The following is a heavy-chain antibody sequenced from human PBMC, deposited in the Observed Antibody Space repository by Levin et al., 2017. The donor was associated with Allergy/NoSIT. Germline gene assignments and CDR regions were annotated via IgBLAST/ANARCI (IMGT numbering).Heavy chain of an antibody. CDR1: GFSLSTSGMC. J-gene: IGHJ4*02. Sequence: SGPTLVKPTQTLTLTCTFSGFSLSTSGMCVSWIRQPPGKALEWLARIDWDDDKYYSTSLKTRLTISKDTSKNQVVLTMTNMDPVDTATYYCARSPYGDYASVFFDYWGQGTLVTVSS. CDR3: ARSPYGDYASVFFDY. D-gene: IGHD4-17*01. V-gene: IGHV2-70*11. CDR2: IDWDDDK.